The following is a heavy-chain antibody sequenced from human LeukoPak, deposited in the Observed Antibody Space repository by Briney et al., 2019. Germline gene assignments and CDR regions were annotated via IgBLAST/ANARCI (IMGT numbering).Heavy chain of an antibody. J-gene: IGHJ5*02. D-gene: IGHD5-18*01. CDR2: IDYSGST. V-gene: IGHV4-59*01. Sequence: SETLSLTCTVSGVSISSYYWSWIRQSPGKGLEWIGYIDYSGSTSYNPSFKSRVTISVERSKNQFSLKLSSVTAADTAVYYCARGEMGVDAAFWFDPWGQGTLVTVSS. CDR1: GVSISSYY. CDR3: ARGEMGVDAAFWFDP.